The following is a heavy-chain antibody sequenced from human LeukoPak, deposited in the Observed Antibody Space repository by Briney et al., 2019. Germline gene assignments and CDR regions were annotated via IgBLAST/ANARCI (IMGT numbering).Heavy chain of an antibody. CDR3: ARDVYDSSGYGY. Sequence: SETLSLTCTVSGGSISSSSYYWGWIRQPPGKGLEWIGSIYYSGSTYYNPSLKSRVTISVDTSKNQFSLKLSSVTAADTAVYYCARDVYDSSGYGYWGQGTLVTVSS. CDR2: IYYSGST. J-gene: IGHJ4*02. D-gene: IGHD3-22*01. CDR1: GGSISSSSYY. V-gene: IGHV4-39*07.